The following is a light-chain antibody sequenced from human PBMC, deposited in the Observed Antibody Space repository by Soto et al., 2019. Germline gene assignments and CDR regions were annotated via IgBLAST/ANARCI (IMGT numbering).Light chain of an antibody. CDR3: ASYTRSSTVV. CDR2: EVI. Sequence: QSALTQPASVSGSPGQSITISCTGTSSDVGGYNYVSWYQQHPGIAPKLMIYEVINRPSGVSNRFSGSKSGNTASLTISGLQAEDEADYYCASYTRSSTVVFGGGTQLTVL. J-gene: IGLJ2*01. CDR1: SSDVGGYNY. V-gene: IGLV2-14*01.